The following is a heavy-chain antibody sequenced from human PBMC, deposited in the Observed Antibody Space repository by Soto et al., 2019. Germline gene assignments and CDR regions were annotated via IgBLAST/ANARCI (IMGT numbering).Heavy chain of an antibody. CDR3: VRVQPHRITIFEVVIRSYDYGMDV. CDR2: IYHSGST. Sequence: PLETLSLTCAVSGGSISSSNWWSWVRQPPGKGLEWIGEIYHSGSTNYNPSLKSRVTISVDKSKNQFSLKLSSVTAADTAVYFCVRVQPHRITIFEVVIRSYDYGMDVWGQGTTVTVSS. D-gene: IGHD3-3*01. J-gene: IGHJ6*02. CDR1: GGSISSSNW. V-gene: IGHV4-4*02.